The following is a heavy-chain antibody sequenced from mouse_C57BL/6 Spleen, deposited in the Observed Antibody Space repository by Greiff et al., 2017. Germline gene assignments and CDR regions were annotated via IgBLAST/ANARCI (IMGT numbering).Heavy chain of an antibody. CDR1: GYAFSSSW. D-gene: IGHD1-1*01. Sequence: QVQLQQSGPELVKPGASVKISCKASGYAFSSSWMNWVKQRPGKGLEWIGRIYPGDGDTNCNGKFKGKATLTADKSSSTAYMQLSSLTSEDSAVYCCARSYYGSSPYYFDYWGQGTTLTVSS. CDR3: ARSYYGSSPYYFDY. V-gene: IGHV1-82*01. CDR2: IYPGDGDT. J-gene: IGHJ2*01.